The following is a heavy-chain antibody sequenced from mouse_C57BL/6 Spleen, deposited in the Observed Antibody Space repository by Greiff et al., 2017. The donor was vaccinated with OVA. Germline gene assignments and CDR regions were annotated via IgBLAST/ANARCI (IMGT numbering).Heavy chain of an antibody. V-gene: IGHV1-9*01. CDR2: ILPGSGST. J-gene: IGHJ4*01. CDR1: GYTFTGYW. D-gene: IGHD1-1*01. Sequence: QVQLKESGAELMKPGASVKLSCKATGYTFTGYWIEWVKQRPGHGLEWIGEILPGSGSTNYNAKFKGKATFTADPSSNTAYMQLSSLTTEDSAIYYCARGDYYGTVAGAMDYWGQGTSVTVSS. CDR3: ARGDYYGTVAGAMDY.